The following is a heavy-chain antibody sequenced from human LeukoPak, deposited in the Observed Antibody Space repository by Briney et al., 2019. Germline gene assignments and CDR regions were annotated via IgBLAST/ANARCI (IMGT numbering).Heavy chain of an antibody. CDR2: ISSSSSYI. J-gene: IGHJ5*02. V-gene: IGHV3-21*01. CDR3: AREAPAVAGTKDWFDP. Sequence: PGGSLRLSCAACGFTFSNYNMNWVRQAPGKGLEWVSSISSSSSYIYYADSVKGRFTISRDNAKNSLYLQVNSLRAEDTAVYYCAREAPAVAGTKDWFDPWGQGTLVTVSS. D-gene: IGHD6-19*01. CDR1: GFTFSNYN.